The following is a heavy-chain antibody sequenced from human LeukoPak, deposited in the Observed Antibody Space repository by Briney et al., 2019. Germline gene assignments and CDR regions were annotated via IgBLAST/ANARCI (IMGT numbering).Heavy chain of an antibody. D-gene: IGHD3-22*01. V-gene: IGHV3-23*01. CDR1: GFIFNNYG. CDR3: AKGSSGYFFDL. J-gene: IGHJ4*02. Sequence: GGSLRLSCAASGFIFNNYGLVWVRQAPGKGLEWVSAISNDGGGTTYADFVKGRFSVSRDNSKNTLFLQMNNLRAEDTALYYCAKGSSGYFFDLWGQGTLVTVSS. CDR2: ISNDGGGT.